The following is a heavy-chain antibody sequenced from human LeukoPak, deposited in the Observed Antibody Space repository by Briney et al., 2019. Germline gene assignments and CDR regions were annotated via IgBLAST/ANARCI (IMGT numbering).Heavy chain of an antibody. J-gene: IGHJ1*01. CDR2: IPYDGSNK. CDR3: AKDICGGNCYPHGGY. CDR1: GFTFSNYG. Sequence: PGGSLRHSCAASGFTFSNYGMHWVRQAPGKGLEWVAFIPYDGSNKYYADSLQGRLTISRDNSMNTLYLQMSSLRAEDTARYYCAKDICGGNCYPHGGYWGQGTLVTVSS. D-gene: IGHD2-21*01. V-gene: IGHV3-30*02.